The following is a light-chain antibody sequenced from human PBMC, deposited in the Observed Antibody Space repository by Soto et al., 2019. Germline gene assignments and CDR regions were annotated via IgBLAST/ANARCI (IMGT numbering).Light chain of an antibody. CDR1: SSDVGAYNY. J-gene: IGLJ3*02. V-gene: IGLV2-11*01. Sequence: QSALTQPRSVSGSPEQSVTISCTGTSSDVGAYNYVSWYQQHPGKVPKLMIYDVSRRPSGVPDRFSGSKSGNTASLTISGLQGDDEADYYCCSYAGSYTLVFGGWTKLTVL. CDR2: DVS. CDR3: CSYAGSYTLV.